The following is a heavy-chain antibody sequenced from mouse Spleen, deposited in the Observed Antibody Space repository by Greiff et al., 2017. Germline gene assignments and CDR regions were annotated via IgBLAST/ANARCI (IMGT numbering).Heavy chain of an antibody. J-gene: IGHJ3*01. Sequence: DVMLVESGGGLVKPGGSLKLSCAASGFTFSSYAMSWVRQTPEKRLEWVATISSGGSYTYYPDSVKGRFTISRDNAKNTLYLQMSSLRSEDTAMYYCARPLYDYLFAYWGQGTLVTVSA. CDR1: GFTFSSYA. CDR2: ISSGGSYT. CDR3: ARPLYDYLFAY. D-gene: IGHD2-4*01. V-gene: IGHV5-9-1*01.